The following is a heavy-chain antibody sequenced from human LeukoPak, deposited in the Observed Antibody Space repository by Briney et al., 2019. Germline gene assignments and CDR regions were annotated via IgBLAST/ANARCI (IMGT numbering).Heavy chain of an antibody. CDR3: ARLRGYSYGYGDY. CDR1: GFTFSSYS. V-gene: IGHV3-48*04. D-gene: IGHD5-18*01. J-gene: IGHJ4*02. Sequence: GGSLRLSCAASGFTFSSYSMNWVRQAPGKGLEWVSYISSSGNTIDYADSVKGRFTISRDNAKNSLYLQMVSLRAEDTAVYYCARLRGYSYGYGDYWGQGTLVTVSS. CDR2: ISSSGNTI.